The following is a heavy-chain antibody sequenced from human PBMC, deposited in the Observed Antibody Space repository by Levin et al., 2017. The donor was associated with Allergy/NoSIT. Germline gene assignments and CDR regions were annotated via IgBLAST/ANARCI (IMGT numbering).Heavy chain of an antibody. CDR1: GYTFTGYY. Sequence: ASVKVSCKASGYTFTGYYMHWVRQAPGQGLEWMGRINPNSGGTNYAQKFQGRVTMTRDTSVSTAYMELSRLRSDDTAVYYCARGPSMYDYIWGSYRYPRWEYFDYWGQGTLVTVSS. V-gene: IGHV1-2*06. CDR2: INPNSGGT. D-gene: IGHD3-16*02. CDR3: ARGPSMYDYIWGSYRYPRWEYFDY. J-gene: IGHJ4*02.